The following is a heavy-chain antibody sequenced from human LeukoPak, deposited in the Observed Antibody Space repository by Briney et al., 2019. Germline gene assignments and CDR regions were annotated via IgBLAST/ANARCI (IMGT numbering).Heavy chain of an antibody. CDR1: GDSISSGDYY. D-gene: IGHD5-18*01. V-gene: IGHV4-39*07. Sequence: PSETLSLTCTASGDSISSGDYYWSWIRQPPGKGLEWIGEINHSGSTNYNPSLKSRVTISVDTSKNQFSLKLSSVTAADTAVYYCARGQIQLWYDYWGQGTLVTVSS. CDR2: INHSGST. CDR3: ARGQIQLWYDY. J-gene: IGHJ4*02.